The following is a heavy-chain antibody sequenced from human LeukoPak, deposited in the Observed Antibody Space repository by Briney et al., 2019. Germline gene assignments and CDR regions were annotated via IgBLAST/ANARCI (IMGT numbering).Heavy chain of an antibody. CDR1: GFTFSSYA. CDR3: ARESGPIYYYGMDV. Sequence: GGSLRLSCAAAGFTFSSYAMHWVRQAPGKGLEYVSAISSNGGSTYYANSVKGRFTISRDNSKNTLYLQMGSLRAEDMAVYYCARESGPIYYYGMDVWGQGTTVTVSS. D-gene: IGHD2-8*02. V-gene: IGHV3-64*01. J-gene: IGHJ6*02. CDR2: ISSNGGST.